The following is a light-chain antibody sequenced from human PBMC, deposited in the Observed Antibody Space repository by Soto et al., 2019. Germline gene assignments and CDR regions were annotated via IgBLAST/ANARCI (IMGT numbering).Light chain of an antibody. Sequence: QSVLNQPRSVSGSPGQSVTISCTGTSSDVGGYKYVSWYQQKPGKAPKLIIYGVSRWPSGVPNRFSGSKSGNRASLTISGLQAEDEGDYYCCSYAGGPEVFGTGTKVTVL. CDR3: CSYAGGPEV. CDR2: GVS. CDR1: SSDVGGYKY. V-gene: IGLV2-11*01. J-gene: IGLJ1*01.